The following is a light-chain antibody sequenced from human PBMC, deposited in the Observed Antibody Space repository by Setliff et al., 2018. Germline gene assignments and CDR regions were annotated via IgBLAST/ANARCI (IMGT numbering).Light chain of an antibody. CDR1: SSNIGSIS. CDR2: GNS. J-gene: IGLJ1*01. Sequence: QSVLAQPPSASGTPGQRVTISCSGTSSNIGSISVNWYQHLPGTAPKRLIYGNSQRPSGVPDRFSGSKSGTSASLAITGLQSEDEADYYCASWDVSLKGHVFGTGTKVTV. CDR3: ASWDVSLKGHV. V-gene: IGLV1-44*01.